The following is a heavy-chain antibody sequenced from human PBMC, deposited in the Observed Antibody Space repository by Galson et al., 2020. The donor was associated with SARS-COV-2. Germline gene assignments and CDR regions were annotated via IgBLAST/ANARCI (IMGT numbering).Heavy chain of an antibody. CDR1: GFTLRSYD. V-gene: IGHV3-13*01. J-gene: IGHJ6*02. Sequence: GASMKISCAASGFTLRSYDLHWVRQLTGKGLEWVSTIGVAGDTFYPDSVKGRFTISRESAKNSFFLHMNSLRAGDTAVYYCARGAYYDFWGCDYVDDQRRGMDVWGQGTTVTVSS. CDR2: IGVAGDT. D-gene: IGHD3-3*01. CDR3: ARGAYYDFWGCDYVDDQRRGMDV.